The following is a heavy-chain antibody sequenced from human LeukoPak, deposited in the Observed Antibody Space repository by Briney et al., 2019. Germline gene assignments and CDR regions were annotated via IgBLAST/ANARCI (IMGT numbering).Heavy chain of an antibody. CDR2: IKEDGSEK. CDR3: ARELDHDYYDLYFDD. V-gene: IGHV3-7*01. Sequence: GGSLRLSCAASGFTFRSYWMTWVRQAPGKGLEWVASIKEDGSEKYYVDSVKGRFTISRDNAYNSLYLQMNSLRAEDTAVYYCARELDHDYYDLYFDDWGQGTLVTVSS. J-gene: IGHJ4*02. D-gene: IGHD3-22*01. CDR1: GFTFRSYW.